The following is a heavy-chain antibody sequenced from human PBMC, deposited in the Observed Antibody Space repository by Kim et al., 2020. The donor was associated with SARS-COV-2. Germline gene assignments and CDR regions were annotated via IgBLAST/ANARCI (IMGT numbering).Heavy chain of an antibody. CDR3: ARDSEVWDSSWYTSYFDY. D-gene: IGHD6-13*01. Sequence: SETLSLTCTVSGGSVSSSSYYWGWIRQHPGKGLEWIGYIYYSGSTNYNPSLKSRVTISVDTSKNQFSLKLSSVTAADTAVYYCARDSEVWDSSWYTSYFDYWGQGTLVTVSS. CDR2: IYYSGST. V-gene: IGHV4-61*01. CDR1: GGSVSSSSYY. J-gene: IGHJ4*02.